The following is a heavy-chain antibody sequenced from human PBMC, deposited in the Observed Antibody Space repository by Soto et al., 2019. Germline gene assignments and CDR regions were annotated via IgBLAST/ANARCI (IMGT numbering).Heavy chain of an antibody. V-gene: IGHV1-46*01. Sequence: ASVKVSCKASGYTFTSYYMHWVRQAPGQGLEWMGIINPSGGSTSYAQKFQGRVTMTRDTSTSTVYMELSSLRSEDTAVYYCARDGRNYYDSSGYYSDAFDIWGQGTMVNV. CDR1: GYTFTSYY. J-gene: IGHJ3*02. D-gene: IGHD3-22*01. CDR2: INPSGGST. CDR3: ARDGRNYYDSSGYYSDAFDI.